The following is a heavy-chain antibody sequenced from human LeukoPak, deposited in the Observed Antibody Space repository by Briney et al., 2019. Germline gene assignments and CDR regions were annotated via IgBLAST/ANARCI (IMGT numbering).Heavy chain of an antibody. CDR1: GFTFSSYS. CDR2: ISGSGGST. D-gene: IGHD3-22*01. CDR3: AKRPNYYDSSGYYWFDY. Sequence: GGSLRLSCAASGFTFSSYSMNWVRQAPGKGLEWVSAISGSGGSTYYADSVKGRFTISRGNSKNTLYLQMNSLRAEDTAVYYCAKRPNYYDSSGYYWFDYWGQGTLVTVSS. J-gene: IGHJ4*02. V-gene: IGHV3-23*01.